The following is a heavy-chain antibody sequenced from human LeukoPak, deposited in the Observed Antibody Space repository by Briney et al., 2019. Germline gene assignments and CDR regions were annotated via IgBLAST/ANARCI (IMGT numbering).Heavy chain of an antibody. V-gene: IGHV3-21*01. CDR2: ISSSSSYI. Sequence: GGSLRLSCAASGFTFSSYSVNWVRQAPGKGLEWVSSISSSSSYIYYADSVKGRFTISRDNAKNSLYLQMNSLRAEDTAVYYCARDRAVAGTGGYYFDYWGQGTLVTGSS. CDR3: ARDRAVAGTGGYYFDY. J-gene: IGHJ4*02. D-gene: IGHD6-19*01. CDR1: GFTFSSYS.